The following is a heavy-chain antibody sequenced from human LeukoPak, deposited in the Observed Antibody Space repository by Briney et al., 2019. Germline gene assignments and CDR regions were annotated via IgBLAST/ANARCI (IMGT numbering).Heavy chain of an antibody. CDR2: IIPIFGTA. CDR3: ARMNRVGATLTLYMDV. D-gene: IGHD1-26*01. CDR1: GYTFTGYY. Sequence: EASVKVSCKASGYTFTGYYMHWVRQAPGQGLEWMGGIIPIFGTANYAQKFQGRVTITADKSTSTAYMELSSLRSEDTAVYYCARMNRVGATLTLYMDVWGKGTTVTVSS. J-gene: IGHJ6*03. V-gene: IGHV1-69*06.